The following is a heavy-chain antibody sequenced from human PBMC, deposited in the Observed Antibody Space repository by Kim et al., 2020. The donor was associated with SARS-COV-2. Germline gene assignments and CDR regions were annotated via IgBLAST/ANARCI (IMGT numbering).Heavy chain of an antibody. J-gene: IGHJ4*03. V-gene: IGHV3-15*01. CDR1: GFTFSNAC. CDR2: FNINSDGGTT. CDR3: TSSRRCGCYF. D-gene: IGHD2-21*01. Sequence: GGSLILSCAASGFTFSNACLSWVRHAPGKLLEFFGLFNINSDGGTTYYASPVNRSFTISRHASKNTLYLLMNCLKTEYPALYYCTSSRRCGCYF.